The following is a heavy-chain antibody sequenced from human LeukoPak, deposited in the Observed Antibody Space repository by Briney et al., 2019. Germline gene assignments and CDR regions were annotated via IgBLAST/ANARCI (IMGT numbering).Heavy chain of an antibody. CDR2: ISYDGSNK. J-gene: IGHJ4*02. CDR1: GFTFSSYA. V-gene: IGHV3-30-3*01. CDR3: ARDEVAGTGVLGY. Sequence: PGRSLRLSCAASGFTFSSYAMHWVRQAPGKGLEWVAVISYDGSNKYYADSVKGRFTISRDNSKNTLYLQMNSLRAEDTAVYYCARDEVAGTGVLGYWGQGTMVTVSS. D-gene: IGHD6-19*01.